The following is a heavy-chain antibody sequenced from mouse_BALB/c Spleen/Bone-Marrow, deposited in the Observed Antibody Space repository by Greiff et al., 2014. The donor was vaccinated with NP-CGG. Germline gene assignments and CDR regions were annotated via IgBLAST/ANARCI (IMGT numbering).Heavy chain of an antibody. CDR3: ARRGYYGNYYYAMDY. J-gene: IGHJ4*01. V-gene: IGHV14-3*02. Sequence: EVQLQQSGAELVKPGASVKLSCTASGFNIKDTYMHWVKQRPEPGLEWIGRIDPANGNTKYDPKFQGKATITADTSSNTAYLQLSSLTSEDTAVYYCARRGYYGNYYYAMDYWGQGTSVTVSS. CDR2: IDPANGNT. CDR1: GFNIKDTY. D-gene: IGHD2-1*01.